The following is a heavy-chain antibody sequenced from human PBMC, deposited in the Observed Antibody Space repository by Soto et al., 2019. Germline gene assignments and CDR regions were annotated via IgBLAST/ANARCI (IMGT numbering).Heavy chain of an antibody. CDR1: GYTFTGYF. D-gene: IGHD2-15*01. CDR3: ARVASCAARDWFDP. CDR2: INPNTGGT. V-gene: IGHV1-2*02. Sequence: QVQLVQSGAEVKKPGASVKVSCKASGYTFTGYFIHWVRDVPGHGLEYLGWINPNTGGTDYAQKFQGRVTMTRDTSISTVFMDLKRFTSADTAVYYCARVASCAARDWFDPWGQGTLVTVSS. J-gene: IGHJ5*02.